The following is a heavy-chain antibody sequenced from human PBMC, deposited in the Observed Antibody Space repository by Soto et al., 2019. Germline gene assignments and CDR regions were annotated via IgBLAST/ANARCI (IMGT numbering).Heavy chain of an antibody. V-gene: IGHV1-69*02. CDR1: GGTFSSYT. J-gene: IGHJ6*03. CDR2: IIPILGIA. D-gene: IGHD3-3*01. Sequence: ASVKVSCKASGGTFSSYTISWVRQAPGQGLEWMGRIIPILGIANYAQKFQGRVTITADKSTSTDYMELSSLRSEDTAVYYCAYDDFWSGYYPKPPYYYMDVWGKGTTVTVSS. CDR3: AYDDFWSGYYPKPPYYYMDV.